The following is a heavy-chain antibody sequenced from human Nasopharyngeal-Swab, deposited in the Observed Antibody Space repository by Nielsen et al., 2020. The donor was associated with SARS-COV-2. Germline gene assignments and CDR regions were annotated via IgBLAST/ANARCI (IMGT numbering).Heavy chain of an antibody. CDR3: ARAIFGVVIIFNYYYMDV. V-gene: IGHV4-34*01. CDR2: INHSGST. Sequence: WIRQLPGKGLEWIGEINHSGSTNYNPSLKSRVTISVDTSKNQFSLKLSSVTAADTAVYYCARAIFGVVIIFNYYYMDVWGQGTMVTVSS. D-gene: IGHD3-3*01. J-gene: IGHJ6*03.